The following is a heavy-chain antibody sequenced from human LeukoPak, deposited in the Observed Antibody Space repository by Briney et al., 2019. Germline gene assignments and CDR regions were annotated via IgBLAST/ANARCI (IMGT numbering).Heavy chain of an antibody. Sequence: SETLSLTCTVSGGSITSYYWSWIRQPPGKGLEWIGYIYYSGSTNYNPSLKSRVTISVDTSKNQFSLKLSSVTAADTAVYYCARGGVVRGVIPLDYWGQGTLVTVSS. CDR3: ARGGVVRGVIPLDY. D-gene: IGHD3-10*01. CDR2: IYYSGST. V-gene: IGHV4-59*08. CDR1: GGSITSYY. J-gene: IGHJ4*02.